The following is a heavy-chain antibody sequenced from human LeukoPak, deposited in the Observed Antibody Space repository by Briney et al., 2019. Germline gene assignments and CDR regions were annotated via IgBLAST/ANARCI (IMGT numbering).Heavy chain of an antibody. J-gene: IGHJ4*02. CDR1: GGSFSGYY. CDR2: INHSGST. CDR3: ARGLLYYYDSSGYSLHFDY. V-gene: IGHV4-34*01. D-gene: IGHD3-22*01. Sequence: SETLSLTCVVYGGSFSGYYWSWIRQPPGKGLEWIGEINHSGSTNYNPSLKSRVTISVDTSKNQFSLKLSSVTAADTAVYYCARGLLYYYDSSGYSLHFDYWGQGTLVTVSS.